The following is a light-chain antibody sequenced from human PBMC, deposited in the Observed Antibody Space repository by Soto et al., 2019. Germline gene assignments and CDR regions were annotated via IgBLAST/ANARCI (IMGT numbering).Light chain of an antibody. V-gene: IGKV1-39*01. CDR2: AAS. J-gene: IGKJ1*01. Sequence: DIQMTQSPSSLSASVGDRVTITCLASQSISSYLNWYQHKPGKAPKLLIYAASSLQTGVPSRFSGSRSGTDFALTISSLQRDDFATYYCQQTDSFPRTFGQGTKVEMK. CDR1: QSISSY. CDR3: QQTDSFPRT.